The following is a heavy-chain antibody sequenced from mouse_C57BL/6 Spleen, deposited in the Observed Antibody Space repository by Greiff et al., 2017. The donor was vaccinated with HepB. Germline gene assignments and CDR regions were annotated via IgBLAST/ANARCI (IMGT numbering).Heavy chain of an antibody. CDR3: ARGGLRRVAWFAY. CDR1: GYTFTSYW. CDR2: IDPSDSYT. D-gene: IGHD2-4*01. J-gene: IGHJ3*01. V-gene: IGHV1-59*01. Sequence: VQLQQPGAELVRPGTSVKLSCKASGYTFTSYWMHWVKQRPGQGLEWIGVIDPSDSYTTYNQKFKGKTTLTVDTSSSTAYMQLSSLTSEDSAVYYCARGGLRRVAWFAYWGQGTLVTVSA.